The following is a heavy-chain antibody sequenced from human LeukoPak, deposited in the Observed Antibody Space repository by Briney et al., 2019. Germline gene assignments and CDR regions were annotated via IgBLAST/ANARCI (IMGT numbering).Heavy chain of an antibody. Sequence: GGSLRLSCAASGFTVSSNYMSWVRQAPGKGLEWVSVIYSGGSTYYADSVKGRFTISRDNSKNTLYLQMNSLRAEDTAVYYCAREAYSSSWYAGVDYWGQGTLVTVSS. D-gene: IGHD6-13*01. CDR1: GFTVSSNY. CDR2: IYSGGST. V-gene: IGHV3-66*01. CDR3: AREAYSSSWYAGVDY. J-gene: IGHJ4*02.